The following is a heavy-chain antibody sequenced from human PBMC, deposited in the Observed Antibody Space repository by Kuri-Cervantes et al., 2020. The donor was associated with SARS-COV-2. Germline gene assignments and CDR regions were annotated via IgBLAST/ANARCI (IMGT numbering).Heavy chain of an antibody. D-gene: IGHD6-13*01. CDR3: ARGVAAGRAYYYYMDV. CDR1: GFTFSSYS. CDR2: ISSSSSYI. Sequence: GESLKISCAASGFTFSSYSMNWVRQAPGKGLEWVSSISSSSSYIYYADSVKGRFTISRDNAKNSLYLQMNSLRAEDTAVYYCARGVAAGRAYYYYMDVWGKGTTVTVSS. J-gene: IGHJ6*03. V-gene: IGHV3-21*01.